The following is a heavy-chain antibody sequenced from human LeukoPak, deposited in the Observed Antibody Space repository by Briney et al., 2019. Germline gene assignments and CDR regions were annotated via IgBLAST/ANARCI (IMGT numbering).Heavy chain of an antibody. V-gene: IGHV3-30*18. D-gene: IGHD3-22*01. CDR2: ISYDGSNK. CDR3: AKNYYDSSGYYTGFQH. CDR1: GFTFSGYD. Sequence: GRSLRLSCAASGFTFSGYDMYWVRQAPGKGLEWVALISYDGSNKYYADSVKGRFTISRDNSKNTLYLQMNSLRAEDTAVYYCAKNYYDSSGYYTGFQHWGQGTLVTVSS. J-gene: IGHJ1*01.